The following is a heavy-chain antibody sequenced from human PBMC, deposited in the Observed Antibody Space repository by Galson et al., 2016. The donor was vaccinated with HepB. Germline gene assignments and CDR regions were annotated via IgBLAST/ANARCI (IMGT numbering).Heavy chain of an antibody. D-gene: IGHD6-25*01. Sequence: SLRLSCAASGFTFSSYSMVWVRQTPGKGLEWVSDIIGSGGSTLYGDSVKGRFTISRDNSKNSVSLQMNGLRVEDTAVYFCTRGTSGYAAFDIWGQGTLVTVS. J-gene: IGHJ3*02. CDR3: TRGTSGYAAFDI. CDR2: IIGSGGST. CDR1: GFTFSSYS. V-gene: IGHV3-23*01.